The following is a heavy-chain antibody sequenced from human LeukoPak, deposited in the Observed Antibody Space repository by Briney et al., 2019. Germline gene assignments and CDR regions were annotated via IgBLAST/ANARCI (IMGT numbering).Heavy chain of an antibody. CDR2: ITGSGDTT. J-gene: IGHJ3*02. V-gene: IGHV3-23*01. D-gene: IGHD2-2*02. Sequence: GGSLRLSCAASGFTFSGHWMFWVRQAPGKGLEWVSDITGSGDTTYYADSVKGRFTISRDNSNNTLNLQMNSLRAEDTAVYYCAKPAGYCSSTSCYTPGRFDAFDIWGQGTTVTVSS. CDR1: GFTFSGHW. CDR3: AKPAGYCSSTSCYTPGRFDAFDI.